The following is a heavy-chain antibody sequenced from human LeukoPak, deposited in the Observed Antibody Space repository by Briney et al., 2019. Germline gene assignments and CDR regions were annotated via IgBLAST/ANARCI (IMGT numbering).Heavy chain of an antibody. V-gene: IGHV1-2*02. J-gene: IGHJ4*02. CDR3: ARDSSAAAVSN. CDR1: GYTFTGYY. Sequence: ASVRVSCKASGYTFTGYYMHWVRQAPGQGLEWMGWINPNSGGTNYAQKFQGRVTMTRDTSISTAYMELSRLRPDDTAVYYCARDSSAAAVSNWGQGTLVTVSS. D-gene: IGHD6-13*01. CDR2: INPNSGGT.